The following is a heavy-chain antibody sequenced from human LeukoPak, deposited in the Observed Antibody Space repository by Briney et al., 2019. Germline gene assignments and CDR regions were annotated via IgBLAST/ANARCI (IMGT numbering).Heavy chain of an antibody. J-gene: IGHJ4*02. CDR2: VFYTGYT. D-gene: IGHD6-13*01. Sequence: SETLSLTCTISGGSINNYYWSWVRQPPGKGLEWIGYVFYTGYTHYNPSLKSRVTISVDTSKNQFSLKLNSVTAADTAVYYCARGENPLNTHIAIIDYWGQGTLVTVSS. CDR1: GGSINNYY. CDR3: ARGENPLNTHIAIIDY. V-gene: IGHV4-59*08.